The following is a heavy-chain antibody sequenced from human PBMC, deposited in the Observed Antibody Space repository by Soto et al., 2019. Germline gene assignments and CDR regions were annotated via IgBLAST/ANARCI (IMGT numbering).Heavy chain of an antibody. CDR1: VYTFTSYD. Sequence: ASVKVSCKASVYTFTSYDINWVRQATGQELEGMGWMNPNSGNTGYAQKFQGRVTMTRNTSISTAYMELSSLRSEDTAVYYCARALRLGYCTNGVCYPNYYYYMDVWGKGTTVTVSS. D-gene: IGHD2-8*01. V-gene: IGHV1-8*01. J-gene: IGHJ6*03. CDR3: ARALRLGYCTNGVCYPNYYYYMDV. CDR2: MNPNSGNT.